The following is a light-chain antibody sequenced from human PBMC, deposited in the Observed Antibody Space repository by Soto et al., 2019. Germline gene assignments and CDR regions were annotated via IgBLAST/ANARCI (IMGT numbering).Light chain of an antibody. CDR2: LNSDGSH. CDR3: QTWGTGPYVV. Sequence: QTVVTQSPSASASLGASVKLTCTLSSGHSSYAIAWHQQQPEKGPRYLMKLNSDGSHSKGDGIPDRFSGSSSGAERCLTISSLQSEDEADYYCQTWGTGPYVVFGGGTKLTVL. J-gene: IGLJ2*01. V-gene: IGLV4-69*01. CDR1: SGHSSYA.